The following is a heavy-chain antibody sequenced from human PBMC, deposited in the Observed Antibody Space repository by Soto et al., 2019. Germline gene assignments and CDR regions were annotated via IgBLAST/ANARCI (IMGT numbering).Heavy chain of an antibody. D-gene: IGHD5-18*01. J-gene: IGHJ4*02. Sequence: GGSLRLSCAASGFTFSNYGMHWVRQAPGKGLEWVALISSDGSNKYYADSVKGQFTISRDNSKNTLYLQMNSLRAEDTAVYYCAKDGYTYGSADFWGQGTLVTVSS. CDR2: ISSDGSNK. CDR1: GFTFSNYG. V-gene: IGHV3-30*18. CDR3: AKDGYTYGSADF.